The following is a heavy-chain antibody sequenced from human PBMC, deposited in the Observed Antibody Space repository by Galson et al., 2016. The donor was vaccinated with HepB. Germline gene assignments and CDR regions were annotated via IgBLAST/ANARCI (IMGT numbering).Heavy chain of an antibody. CDR3: ARGDPWYSSGWGPDY. Sequence: SLRLSCAASGFTFKTYAMHWVRQAPGEGLDRVAVIWHDGSKKYFADSTKGRFTVSRDNSKNTLYLQMNSLSVEDTAVYYCARGDPWYSSGWGPDYWGQGTLVAVSS. CDR2: IWHDGSKK. V-gene: IGHV3-33*04. CDR1: GFTFKTYA. D-gene: IGHD6-19*01. J-gene: IGHJ4*02.